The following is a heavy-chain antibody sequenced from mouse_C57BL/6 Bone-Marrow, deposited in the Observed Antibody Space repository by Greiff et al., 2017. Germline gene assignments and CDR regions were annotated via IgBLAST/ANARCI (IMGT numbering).Heavy chain of an antibody. CDR2: IDPENGDT. V-gene: IGHV14-4*01. CDR1: GFNIKDYY. Sequence: EVQLQQSGAELVRPGASVKLSCTASGFNIKDYYMHWVKQRPEQGLEWIGWIDPENGDTEYASKFQGKATITADPASNTAYLQRSSLTSEDTAVYYCTTGVHYWGQGTTLTVSA. CDR3: TTGVHY. J-gene: IGHJ2*01.